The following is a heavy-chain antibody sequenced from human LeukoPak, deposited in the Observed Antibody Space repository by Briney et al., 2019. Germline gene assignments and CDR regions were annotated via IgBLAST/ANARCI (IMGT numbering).Heavy chain of an antibody. D-gene: IGHD1-1*01. V-gene: IGHV3-21*01. Sequence: PGGSLRLSCAASGFTFSSYSMNWVRQAPGKGLEWVSSISSSSYIYYADSVKGRFTISRDNAKNSLYLQMNSLRAEDTAVNYCARATPTLVIDYWGQGTLVTVSS. J-gene: IGHJ4*02. CDR2: ISSSSYI. CDR1: GFTFSSYS. CDR3: ARATPTLVIDY.